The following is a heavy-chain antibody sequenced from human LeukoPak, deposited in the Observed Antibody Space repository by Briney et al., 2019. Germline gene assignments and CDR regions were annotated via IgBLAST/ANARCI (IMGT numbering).Heavy chain of an antibody. Sequence: GASVKVSCKASGYTFTSYGISWVRQAPGQGLEWMGWISAYNGNTNYAQKLQGRVTMTTDTSTSTAYMELRSLRSDDTAVYYCARERCSSTSCYEYYYYYGMGVWGQGTTVTVSS. J-gene: IGHJ6*02. CDR2: ISAYNGNT. D-gene: IGHD2-2*01. CDR3: ARERCSSTSCYEYYYYYGMGV. CDR1: GYTFTSYG. V-gene: IGHV1-18*01.